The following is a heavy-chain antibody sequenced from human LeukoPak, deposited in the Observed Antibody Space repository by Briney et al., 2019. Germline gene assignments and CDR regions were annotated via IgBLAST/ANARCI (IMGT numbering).Heavy chain of an antibody. V-gene: IGHV4-39*01. Sequence: SETLSLTCTVSGGSIRSSSYYWGWIRQPPGKGLEWIGSIYYSGSTYYNPSLKSRVTVSVDTSKNQFSLKLSSVTAADTAVYYCVRLGYVTGVAGFVDYWGQGTLVTVSS. D-gene: IGHD6-19*01. J-gene: IGHJ4*02. CDR2: IYYSGST. CDR3: VRLGYVTGVAGFVDY. CDR1: GGSIRSSSYY.